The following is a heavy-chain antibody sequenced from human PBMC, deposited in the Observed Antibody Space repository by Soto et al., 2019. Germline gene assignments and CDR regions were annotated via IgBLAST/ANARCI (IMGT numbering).Heavy chain of an antibody. J-gene: IGHJ3*02. Sequence: SVKVSCKASGGTFSSYAIGWVRQAPGQGLEWMGGIIPIFGTANYAQKFQGRVTITADESTSTAYMELSSLRSEDTAVYYCAREPSYYYDSKSFDIWGQGTMVTVSS. CDR2: IIPIFGTA. CDR1: GGTFSSYA. V-gene: IGHV1-69*13. D-gene: IGHD3-22*01. CDR3: AREPSYYYDSKSFDI.